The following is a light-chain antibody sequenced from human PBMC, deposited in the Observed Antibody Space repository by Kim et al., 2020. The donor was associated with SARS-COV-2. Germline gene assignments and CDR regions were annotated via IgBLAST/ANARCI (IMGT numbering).Light chain of an antibody. CDR2: QES. J-gene: IGLJ2*01. V-gene: IGLV3-1*01. Sequence: SVSPGQTASITGSGEKLGDKYACWYQQKPGQSPVLVIYQESKRPSGIPERFSGSNSGNTATLTISGTQAMDEADYYCQAWDSSTVVFGGGTQLTVL. CDR3: QAWDSSTVV. CDR1: KLGDKY.